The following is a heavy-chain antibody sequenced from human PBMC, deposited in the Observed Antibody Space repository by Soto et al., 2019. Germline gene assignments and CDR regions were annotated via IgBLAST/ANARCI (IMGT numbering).Heavy chain of an antibody. CDR1: GGTFSSYA. CDR2: IIPIFGTA. V-gene: IGHV1-69*01. J-gene: IGHJ4*02. CDR3: AISLEWLYYFDY. Sequence: VKVSCKASGGTFSSYAISWVRQAPGQGLEWMGGIIPIFGTANYAQKLQGRVTITADESTSTAYMELSSLRSEDTAVYYCAISLEWLYYFDYWGQGTLVTVSS. D-gene: IGHD3-3*01.